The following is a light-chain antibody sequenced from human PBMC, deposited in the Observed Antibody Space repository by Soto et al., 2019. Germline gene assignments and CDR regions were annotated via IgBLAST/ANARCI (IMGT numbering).Light chain of an antibody. Sequence: AIQMTQSPSFLSASVGDRVTITCRSSHYIRDDVGWYQQKPGKAPRLLIFGAYKLQSGVPSRFSGSGSATEITLTISSLQPEDFATYYWLQYYSNPLTFGGGTKVVI. V-gene: IGKV1-6*02. CDR3: LQYYSNPLT. CDR2: GAY. J-gene: IGKJ4*01. CDR1: HYIRDD.